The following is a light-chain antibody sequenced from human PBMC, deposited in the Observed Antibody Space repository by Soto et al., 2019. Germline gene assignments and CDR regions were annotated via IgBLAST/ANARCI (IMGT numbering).Light chain of an antibody. CDR3: QQYGSSPIT. CDR2: GSS. Sequence: EIVLTQSPCTLSSSPGERATLSCRASQSVGKNYLAWYQQKPGQAPKLLIYGSSTRATGIPDRFSGSGSGTDFTLTISRLEPEDFAVYYCQQYGSSPITFGQGTRLEI. CDR1: QSVGKNY. J-gene: IGKJ5*01. V-gene: IGKV3-20*01.